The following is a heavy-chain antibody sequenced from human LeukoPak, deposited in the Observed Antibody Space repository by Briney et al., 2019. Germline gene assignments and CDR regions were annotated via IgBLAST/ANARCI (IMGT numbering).Heavy chain of an antibody. V-gene: IGHV3-53*04. J-gene: IGHJ3*02. CDR3: ARASDYYGSGSYYPSDAFDI. CDR1: GFTVSSNY. Sequence: GGSLRLSCAASGFTVSSNYMSWVRQAPGKGLEWVSVIYSDGSTYYADSVKGRFTISRHNSKNTLYLQMNSLRAEDTAVYYCARASDYYGSGSYYPSDAFDIWGQGTMVTVSS. D-gene: IGHD3-10*01. CDR2: IYSDGST.